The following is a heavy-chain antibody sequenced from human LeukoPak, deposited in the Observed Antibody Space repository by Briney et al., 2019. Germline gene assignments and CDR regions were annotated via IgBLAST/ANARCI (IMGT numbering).Heavy chain of an antibody. Sequence: ASVKVSCTASGYTFTAYYMHWVRQAPGQGLEWMGWINPNSGGTNYAQKFRGRVTMTRDTSISTAYMELSRLRSDDTAVYYCARIPLGIGDYWGQGTLVTVSS. J-gene: IGHJ4*02. CDR3: ARIPLGIGDY. CDR1: GYTFTAYY. V-gene: IGHV1-2*02. CDR2: INPNSGGT. D-gene: IGHD7-27*01.